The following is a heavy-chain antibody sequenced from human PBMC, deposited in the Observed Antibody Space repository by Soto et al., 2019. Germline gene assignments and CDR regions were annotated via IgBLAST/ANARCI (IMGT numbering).Heavy chain of an antibody. D-gene: IGHD5-18*01. Sequence: QVQLVQSGAEVKKPGSSVKVSCKASGGTFSSYTISWVRQAPGQGLEWMGRIIPILGIANYAQKFRGRVTITADKSTSTAYMELSSLRSEDTAVYYCAREGKGGYSYGFDYWGQGTLVTVSS. CDR3: AREGKGGYSYGFDY. J-gene: IGHJ4*02. CDR1: GGTFSSYT. CDR2: IIPILGIA. V-gene: IGHV1-69*08.